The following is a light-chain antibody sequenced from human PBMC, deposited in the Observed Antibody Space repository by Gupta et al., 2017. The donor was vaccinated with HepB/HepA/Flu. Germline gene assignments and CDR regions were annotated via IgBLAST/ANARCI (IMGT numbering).Light chain of an antibody. J-gene: IGKJ3*01. Sequence: DIQMTQSPSSLSTSVGNRVTITCRASQNIITHLNWYQQKPGKAPKLLIYAASSLQTGVPSRFSGSGSGTDFTLTISRLQPEDFATYYCHQSYTLPFTFGPGTKMDIK. CDR3: HQSYTLPFT. V-gene: IGKV1-39*01. CDR1: QNIITH. CDR2: AAS.